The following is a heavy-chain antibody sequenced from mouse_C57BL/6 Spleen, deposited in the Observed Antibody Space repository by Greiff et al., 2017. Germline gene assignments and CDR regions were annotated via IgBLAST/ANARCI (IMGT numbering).Heavy chain of an antibody. Sequence: EVQRVESGAELVRPGASVKLSCTASGFNIKDDYMHWVKQRPEQGLEWIGWIDPENGDTEYASKFQGKATITADTSSNTAYLQLSSLTSEDTAVYYCTTDYDYDSYWGQGTTLTVSS. V-gene: IGHV14-4*01. J-gene: IGHJ2*01. CDR1: GFNIKDDY. D-gene: IGHD2-4*01. CDR3: TTDYDYDSY. CDR2: IDPENGDT.